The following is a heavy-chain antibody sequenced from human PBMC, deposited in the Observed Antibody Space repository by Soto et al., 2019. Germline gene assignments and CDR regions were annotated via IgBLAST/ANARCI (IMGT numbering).Heavy chain of an antibody. CDR1: FTFSSYA. CDR3: AKSAGSSWTTFDY. J-gene: IGHJ4*02. CDR2: TSGSGGST. V-gene: IGHV3-23*01. D-gene: IGHD6-13*01. Sequence: EVQLLESGGGLVQPGFTFSSYAMSWVRQAPGKGLEWVSTTSGSGGSTYYADSVKGRFTISRDDSKNTLYLQMNSLRDEDTAEYYCAKSAGSSWTTFDYWGQGALVTVSS.